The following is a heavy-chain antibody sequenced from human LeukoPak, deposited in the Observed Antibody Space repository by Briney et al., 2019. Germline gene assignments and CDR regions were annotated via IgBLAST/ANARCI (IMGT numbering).Heavy chain of an antibody. CDR2: IYTSGST. D-gene: IGHD3-16*02. Sequence: SETLSLTCIVSGGSISSGSYYWSWIRQPAGKGLEWIGRIYTSGSTNYNPSLKSRVTISVDTSKNQFSLKLSSVTAADTAVYYCARYDVWGSYRAFDYWGQGTLVTVSS. J-gene: IGHJ4*02. CDR3: ARYDVWGSYRAFDY. V-gene: IGHV4-61*02. CDR1: GGSISSGSYY.